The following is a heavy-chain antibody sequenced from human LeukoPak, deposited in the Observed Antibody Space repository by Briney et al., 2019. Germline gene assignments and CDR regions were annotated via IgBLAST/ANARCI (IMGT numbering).Heavy chain of an antibody. Sequence: GGSLRLSCAASGFTFSSYAMSWVRQAPGKGLEWVSAISGSGGSTYYADSVKGRFTISRDNSKNTLYLQMNSLRAEDTAVYYCAKRMYYYDSSGYYLAYYYYGMNVWGQGTTVTVSS. CDR2: ISGSGGST. CDR1: GFTFSSYA. D-gene: IGHD3-22*01. V-gene: IGHV3-23*01. CDR3: AKRMYYYDSSGYYLAYYYYGMNV. J-gene: IGHJ6*02.